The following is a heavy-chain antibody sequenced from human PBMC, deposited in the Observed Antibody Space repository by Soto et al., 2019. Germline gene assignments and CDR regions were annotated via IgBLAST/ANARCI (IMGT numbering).Heavy chain of an antibody. D-gene: IGHD3-9*01. CDR3: ARDLNDILTGYYKPHWFDP. V-gene: IGHV3-33*01. J-gene: IGHJ5*02. Sequence: GGSLRLSCAASGFTFSSYGMHWVRQAPGKGLEWVAVIWYDGSNKYYADSVKGRFTISRDNSKNTLYLQMNSLRAEDTAVYYCARDLNDILTGYYKPHWFDPWGQGTLVTVSS. CDR2: IWYDGSNK. CDR1: GFTFSSYG.